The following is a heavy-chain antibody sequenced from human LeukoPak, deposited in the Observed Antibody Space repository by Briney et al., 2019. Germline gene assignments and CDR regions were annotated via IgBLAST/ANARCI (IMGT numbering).Heavy chain of an antibody. J-gene: IGHJ5*02. V-gene: IGHV3-9*01. CDR1: GFTFDDYA. D-gene: IGHD3-22*01. CDR2: ISWNSGSI. Sequence: GGSLRLSCAASGFTFDDYAMHWVRQAPGKGLEWVSGISWNSGSIGYADSVKGRFTISRDNAKNSLYLQMNSLRAEDTALYYCAKGYYYDSSGYFTTLDDWFDPWGQGTLVTVSS. CDR3: AKGYYYDSSGYFTTLDDWFDP.